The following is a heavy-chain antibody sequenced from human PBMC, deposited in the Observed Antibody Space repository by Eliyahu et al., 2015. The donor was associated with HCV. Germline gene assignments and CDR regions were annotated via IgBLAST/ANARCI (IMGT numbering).Heavy chain of an antibody. V-gene: IGHV1-18*01. D-gene: IGHD3-3*01. J-gene: IGHJ6*02. CDR2: ISAYNGNT. Sequence: QVQLVQSGAEVKKPGASVKVSCKASGYTFTSYGISWVRQAPGQGLEWMGWISAYNGNTNYAQKLQGRVTMTTDTSTSTAYMELRSLRSDDTAVYYCARGPYYDFWSGFYYYYYYGMDVWGQGTTVTVSS. CDR1: GYTFTSYG. CDR3: ARGPYYDFWSGFYYYYYYGMDV.